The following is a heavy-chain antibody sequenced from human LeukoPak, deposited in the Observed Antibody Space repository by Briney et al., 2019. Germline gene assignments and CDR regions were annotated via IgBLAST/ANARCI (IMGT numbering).Heavy chain of an antibody. D-gene: IGHD6-13*01. V-gene: IGHV3-48*03. J-gene: IGHJ6*03. Sequence: GGSLRLSCAASGFTFSSYEMNWVRQAPGKGLEWVSYISSSGSTIYYADSVKGRFTISRDNAKNSLYLQMNSLRAEDTAVYYCARVSSSSMGYMDVWGKGTTVTISS. CDR1: GFTFSSYE. CDR2: ISSSGSTI. CDR3: ARVSSSSMGYMDV.